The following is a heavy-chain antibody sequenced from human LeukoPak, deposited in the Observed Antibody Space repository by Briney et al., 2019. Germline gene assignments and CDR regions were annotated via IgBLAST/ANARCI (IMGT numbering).Heavy chain of an antibody. V-gene: IGHV4-59*01. D-gene: IGHD5-18*01. J-gene: IGHJ3*01. CDR1: GGPISGFY. CDR3: ARGQYNYGLYAFHV. Sequence: SETLSLTCSVSGGPISGFYWSWIRQPPGKGLEWIGYIFNSGSTTYNTSLKSRLTTSIDMSKNQLSLKLTSVTAADTALYYCARGQYNYGLYAFHVWGQGRVVTVSS. CDR2: IFNSGST.